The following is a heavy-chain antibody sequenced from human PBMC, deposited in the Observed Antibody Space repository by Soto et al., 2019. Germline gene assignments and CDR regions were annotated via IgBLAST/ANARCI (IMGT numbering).Heavy chain of an antibody. Sequence: SETLSLTCTVSGGSISSSNYYWGWIRQPPGQGLEWIGCIYYSGSTNYNPSLKSRVTISVDTSKNQFSLKLSSVTAADTAVYYCARESWYYYGSGSYYYYGMDVWGQGTTVTVSS. J-gene: IGHJ6*02. CDR3: ARESWYYYGSGSYYYYGMDV. CDR2: IYYSGST. CDR1: GGSISSSNYY. D-gene: IGHD3-10*01. V-gene: IGHV4-39*07.